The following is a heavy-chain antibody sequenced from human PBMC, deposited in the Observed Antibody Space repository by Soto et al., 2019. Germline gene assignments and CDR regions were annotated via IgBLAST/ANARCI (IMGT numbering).Heavy chain of an antibody. CDR3: ARDEGEGPAAGTGWFDP. V-gene: IGHV6-1*01. CDR2: TYYRSKWYN. D-gene: IGHD6-13*01. Sequence: SQTLSLTCAISGDSVSSNSAAWNWIRQSPSRGLEWLGRTYYRSKWYNDYAVSVKSRITINPDTSKNQSSLQLNSVTPEDTAVYYCARDEGEGPAAGTGWFDPWGQGTLVTVSS. J-gene: IGHJ5*02. CDR1: GDSVSSNSAA.